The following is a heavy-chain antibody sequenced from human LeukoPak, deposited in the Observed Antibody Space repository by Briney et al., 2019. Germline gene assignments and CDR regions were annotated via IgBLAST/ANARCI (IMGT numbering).Heavy chain of an antibody. CDR3: AKDVKGYYYFYGMDV. D-gene: IGHD2-15*01. Sequence: GRSLRLSCAASGFTFDDYAMHWVRQAPGKGLEWVSGISWNSGSIGYADSVKGRFPISRDNAKNSLYLQMSSLRAEDTALYYCAKDVKGYYYFYGMDVWGQGTTVTVSS. V-gene: IGHV3-9*01. J-gene: IGHJ6*02. CDR2: ISWNSGSI. CDR1: GFTFDDYA.